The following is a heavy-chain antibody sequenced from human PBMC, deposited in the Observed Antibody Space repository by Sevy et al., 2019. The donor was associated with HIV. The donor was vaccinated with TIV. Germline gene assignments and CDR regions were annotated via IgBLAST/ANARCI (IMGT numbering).Heavy chain of an antibody. J-gene: IGHJ3*01. Sequence: SETLSLTCTVSGGSISSGPSYWTWIRQPAGKGLEWIGRIYSTGSTNYNPSLRSRVTISVDTSKNQFSLKLSSEAAADTAVYYCARDNVDKWTYCTATGLCVFDVWGQGTLVTVSS. V-gene: IGHV4-61*02. CDR1: GGSISSGPSY. CDR2: IYSTGST. D-gene: IGHD4-4*01. CDR3: ARDNVDKWTYCTATGLCVFDV.